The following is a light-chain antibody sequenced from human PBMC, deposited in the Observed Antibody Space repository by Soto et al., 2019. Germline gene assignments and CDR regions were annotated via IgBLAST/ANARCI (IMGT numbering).Light chain of an antibody. CDR2: GAS. V-gene: IGKV3-20*01. CDR1: QSVSSSY. Sequence: EIVLTQSPGTLSLSPGERATLSCRSSQSVSSSYLAWYQQKPGQAPRLLIYGASSRATGIPDRFSGSGSGTDFTLTISRLEPEAFAVYYCQQYGSSPPVTFGKGNKLEIK. J-gene: IGKJ2*01. CDR3: QQYGSSPPVT.